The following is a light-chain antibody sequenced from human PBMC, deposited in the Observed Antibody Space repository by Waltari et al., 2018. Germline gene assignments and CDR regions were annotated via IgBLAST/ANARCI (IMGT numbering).Light chain of an antibody. V-gene: IGLV2-14*03. J-gene: IGLJ3*02. Sequence: QSALTQPASVSGSPGQSITISCTGTSSDVGAYKYVSWYRQPPGQAPKPMIFDVDNRPAGGSTLFSGANAGNAASLTSSGLQAEDEAVYHCSSYTSSSSRLFGGGTKVTVL. CDR3: SSYTSSSSRL. CDR1: SSDVGAYKY. CDR2: DVD.